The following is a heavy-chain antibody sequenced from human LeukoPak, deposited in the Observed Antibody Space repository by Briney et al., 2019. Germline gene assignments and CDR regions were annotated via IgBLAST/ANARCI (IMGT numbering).Heavy chain of an antibody. CDR2: INPNRGDT. CDR3: ARSSTVTNPYYYYGMDV. V-gene: IGHV1-2*02. J-gene: IGHJ6*02. Sequence: GASVKVSCKASGYTFTGHYMHGVRQAPGQGLEWMGWINPNRGDTNYAQKFQDSVTMTRDTSSSTAYMELRRLTSDDTAVYYCARSSTVTNPYYYYGMDVWGQGTTVTVSS. D-gene: IGHD4-17*01. CDR1: GYTFTGHY.